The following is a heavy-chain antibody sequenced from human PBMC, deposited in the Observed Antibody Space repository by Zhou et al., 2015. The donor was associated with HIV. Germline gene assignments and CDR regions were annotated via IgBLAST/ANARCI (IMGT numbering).Heavy chain of an antibody. J-gene: IGHJ4*02. Sequence: QVQLVQSGAEVKKPGSSVKVSCKASGGTFSSYAISWVRQAPGQGLEWMGGIIPIFGTANYAQKFQGRVTITADESTSTAYMELSSLRSEDTAVYYCARGEGSDGYNSVKGPAVPPGSPRRGYYFDYWGQGTLVTVSS. CDR2: IIPIFGTA. D-gene: IGHD5-24*01. CDR1: GGTFSSYA. CDR3: ARGEGSDGYNSVKGPAVPPGSPRRGYYFDY. V-gene: IGHV1-69*12.